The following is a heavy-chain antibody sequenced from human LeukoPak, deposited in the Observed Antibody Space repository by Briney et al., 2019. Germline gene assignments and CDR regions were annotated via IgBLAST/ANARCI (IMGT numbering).Heavy chain of an antibody. Sequence: ASVKVSCKASGYTFTGYYLHWVRQAPGQGLEWMGWINPNSGGTNYAQKFQGRVTMTRDTSISTAYMELSRLRSDDTAVYYCARELNYDSSGYYFDYWGQGTLVTVSS. CDR3: ARELNYDSSGYYFDY. CDR2: INPNSGGT. V-gene: IGHV1-2*02. J-gene: IGHJ4*02. D-gene: IGHD3-22*01. CDR1: GYTFTGYY.